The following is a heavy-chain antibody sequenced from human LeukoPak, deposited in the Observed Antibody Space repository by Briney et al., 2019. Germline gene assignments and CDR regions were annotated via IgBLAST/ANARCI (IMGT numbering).Heavy chain of an antibody. CDR1: GGSITSDH. J-gene: IGHJ3*02. D-gene: IGHD2/OR15-2a*01. CDR2: LYHSGNT. Sequence: SVTVSLTCTVSGGSITSDHWNWIRQPPGKGLEWIGCLYHSGNTYYNPSLKSRVTISVDMSKNQFSLRLTSVTAADTAVYYCVRKNDFDIWGQGTLVTASS. CDR3: VRKNDFDI. V-gene: IGHV4-59*01.